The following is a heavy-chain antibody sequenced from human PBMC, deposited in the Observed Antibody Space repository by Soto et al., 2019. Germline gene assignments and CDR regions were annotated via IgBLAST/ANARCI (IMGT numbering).Heavy chain of an antibody. Sequence: PSQTLSLTCVGSGDTVSSNSVAWNWVRQSPSRGLEWLGRTYYRSRWYSDYAVSVRSRIDINEDTSKNQVSLQLNSVTPEDTAVYYCARSEENSDYYYYGMDVWGQGTTVTVSS. J-gene: IGHJ6*02. CDR3: ARSEENSDYYYYGMDV. CDR1: GDTVSSNSVA. CDR2: TYYRSRWYS. D-gene: IGHD2-21*01. V-gene: IGHV6-1*01.